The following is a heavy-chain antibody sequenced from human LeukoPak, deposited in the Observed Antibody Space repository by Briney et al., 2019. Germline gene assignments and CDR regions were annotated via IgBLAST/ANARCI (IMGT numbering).Heavy chain of an antibody. CDR2: IVGSGVTT. Sequence: GGSLRLSCAASGFTFSNYCMNWVRQAPGKGLEWGSGIVGSGVTTYYADSVRGRFTIPRDNSKNTLYLHMNGMRVEDTAIYYCARDERWIQFNYWGQGTLVTVSS. J-gene: IGHJ4*02. CDR3: ARDERWIQFNY. CDR1: GFTFSNYC. V-gene: IGHV3-23*01. D-gene: IGHD5-18*01.